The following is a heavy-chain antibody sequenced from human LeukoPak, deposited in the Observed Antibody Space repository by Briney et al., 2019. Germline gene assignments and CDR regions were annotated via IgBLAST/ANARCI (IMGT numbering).Heavy chain of an antibody. D-gene: IGHD3-22*01. J-gene: IGHJ4*02. Sequence: SETLSLTCTVSGGSISSYYWSWIRQPPGKGLEWIGYIYYSGSTNYNPSLKSRVTISVDTSKNQFSLKLSSVTAADTAVYYCARAADHYYDSSGYYYVYDYWGQGTLVTVSS. CDR2: IYYSGST. V-gene: IGHV4-59*01. CDR1: GGSISSYY. CDR3: ARAADHYYDSSGYYYVYDY.